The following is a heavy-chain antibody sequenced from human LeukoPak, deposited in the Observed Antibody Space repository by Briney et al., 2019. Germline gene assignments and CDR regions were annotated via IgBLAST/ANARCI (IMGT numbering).Heavy chain of an antibody. V-gene: IGHV3-23*01. CDR1: GFTFSSYA. D-gene: IGHD5-24*01. CDR2: ISGSGGST. Sequence: GGSLRLSCAASGFTFSSYAMSWVRQAPGKGLEWVSAISGSGGSTYYADSVKGRFTISRDNAKNSLYLQMNSLRAADTAVYYCARLVSRDGYNYAALFDYWGQGTLVTVSS. CDR3: ARLVSRDGYNYAALFDY. J-gene: IGHJ4*02.